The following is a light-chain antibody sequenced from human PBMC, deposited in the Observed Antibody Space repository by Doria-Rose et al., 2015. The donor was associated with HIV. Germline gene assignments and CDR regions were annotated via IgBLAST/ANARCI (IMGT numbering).Light chain of an antibody. J-gene: IGKJ1*01. Sequence: TQSPGTLSLSTGERATLSCRASQSFSSTYLAWYQQKPGQAPSLLIYDGSTRATGISDRFSASGSGTDFTLTINRLEPEDFALYYCHQYGTSWTYGQGTKVEI. CDR3: HQYGTSWT. CDR2: DGS. CDR1: QSFSSTY. V-gene: IGKV3-20*01.